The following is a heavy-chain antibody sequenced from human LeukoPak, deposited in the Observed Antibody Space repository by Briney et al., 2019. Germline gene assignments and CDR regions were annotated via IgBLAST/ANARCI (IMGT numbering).Heavy chain of an antibody. CDR2: IYYSGST. D-gene: IGHD3-10*01. CDR1: GGSISSYY. CDR3: ARDHGWFGEFYYYGMDV. Sequence: PSETLSLTCTVSGGSISSYYWSWIRQPPGKGLEWIGYIYYSGSTNYNPSLKSRVTISVDTSKNQFSLKLSSVTAADTAVYYCARDHGWFGEFYYYGMDVWGQGTTVTVSS. V-gene: IGHV4-59*01. J-gene: IGHJ6*02.